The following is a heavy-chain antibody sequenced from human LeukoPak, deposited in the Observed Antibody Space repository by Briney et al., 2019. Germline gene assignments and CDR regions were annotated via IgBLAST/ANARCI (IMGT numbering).Heavy chain of an antibody. Sequence: PGGSLRLSCAASGFTFSSYSMNWVRQAPGKGLEWVSSISSSSSYIYYADSVKGRFTISRDNAKNSLYLQMNSLRAEDTAVYYCARPSAAGRMDYFQHWGQGTLVTVSS. D-gene: IGHD6-13*01. J-gene: IGHJ1*01. CDR2: ISSSSSYI. V-gene: IGHV3-21*01. CDR3: ARPSAAGRMDYFQH. CDR1: GFTFSSYS.